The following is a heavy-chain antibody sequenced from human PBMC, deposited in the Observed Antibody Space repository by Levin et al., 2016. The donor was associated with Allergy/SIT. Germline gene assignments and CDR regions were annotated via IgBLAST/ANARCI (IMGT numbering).Heavy chain of an antibody. CDR2: INHSGST. D-gene: IGHD1-1*01. V-gene: IGHV4-34*01. J-gene: IGHJ3*02. CDR3: ARGGPFWIRYAFDI. Sequence: WIRQPPGKGLEWIGEINHSGSTNYNPSLKSRVTISVDTSKNQFSLKLSSVTAADTAVYYCARGGPFWIRYAFDIWGQGTMVTVSS.